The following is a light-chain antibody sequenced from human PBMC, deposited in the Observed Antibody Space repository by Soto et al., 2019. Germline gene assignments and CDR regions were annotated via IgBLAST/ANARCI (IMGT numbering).Light chain of an antibody. J-gene: IGLJ1*01. CDR2: EVT. CDR3: NSQSSSGILV. Sequence: QSLLRQPASGCDSPGQSCKISCTGTISDVGGYKHVSWYQHHPGKAPKLMIYEVTSRPSGVSDRFSGSKSGYSASLTISGLQADDEADYYCNSQSSSGILVFGTGTTVTVL. CDR1: ISDVGGYKH. V-gene: IGLV2-14*01.